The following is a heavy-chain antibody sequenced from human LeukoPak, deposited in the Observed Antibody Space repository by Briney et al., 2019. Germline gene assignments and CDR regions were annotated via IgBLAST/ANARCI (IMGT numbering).Heavy chain of an antibody. Sequence: PSETLSLTCTVSGVFINSNTYSWGWIRQPPGEGLEWIGTISYTGNTYYNSSLKSRLTISVDTSKTQFSLKLSSVTAADTAVYYCARGGVAGHSVVVFFDYWGQGTLVTVSS. CDR2: ISYTGNT. CDR1: GVFINSNTYS. D-gene: IGHD6-19*01. V-gene: IGHV4-39*07. J-gene: IGHJ4*02. CDR3: ARGGVAGHSVVVFFDY.